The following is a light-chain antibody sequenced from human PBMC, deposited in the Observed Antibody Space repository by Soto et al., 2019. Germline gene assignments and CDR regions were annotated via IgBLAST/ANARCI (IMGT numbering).Light chain of an antibody. CDR2: WNS. CDR3: ASWDESLSGWV. J-gene: IGLJ3*02. V-gene: IGLV1-47*01. Sequence: QSALTQPPSASGTPGQRVTISCTGSSSNIVTNNVYWYQHLPATDPKLLIYWNSRRPSAVPDRLSCSKSGTSASLAIIGILSEDEADYYCASWDESLSGWVFGGGTKLTVL. CDR1: SSNIVTNN.